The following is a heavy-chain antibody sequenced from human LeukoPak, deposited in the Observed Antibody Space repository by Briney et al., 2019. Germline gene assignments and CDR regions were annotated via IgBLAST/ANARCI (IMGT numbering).Heavy chain of an antibody. J-gene: IGHJ4*02. CDR3: ARGWSDNWNDGSLYDY. Sequence: SGTPFLTRTVSGGAPSSYYWSWVPEPPREGLGWVGDIYYSGSTNYNPSLKSRVTISVDTSKNQFSLKLSSVTAADTAVYYCARGWSDNWNDGSLYDYWGQGTLVTVSS. CDR2: IYYSGST. CDR1: GGAPSSYY. V-gene: IGHV4-59*01. D-gene: IGHD1-20*01.